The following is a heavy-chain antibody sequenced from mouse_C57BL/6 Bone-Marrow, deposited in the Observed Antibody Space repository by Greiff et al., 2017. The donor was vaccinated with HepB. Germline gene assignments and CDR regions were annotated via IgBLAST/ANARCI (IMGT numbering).Heavy chain of an antibody. CDR1: GFTFSNYW. CDR3: TGGGKGYFDV. Sequence: DVMLVESGGGLVQPGGSMKLSCVASGFTFSNYWMNWVRQSPEKGLEWVAQIRLKSDNYATHYAESVKGRFTISRDDSKSSVYLQMNNLRAEDTGIYYCTGGGKGYFDVWGTGTTVTVSS. D-gene: IGHD1-1*01. V-gene: IGHV6-3*01. J-gene: IGHJ1*03. CDR2: IRLKSDNYAT.